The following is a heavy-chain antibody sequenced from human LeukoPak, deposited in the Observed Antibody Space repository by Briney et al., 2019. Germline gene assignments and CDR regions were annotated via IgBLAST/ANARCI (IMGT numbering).Heavy chain of an antibody. CDR3: AKVSRYYGSGSYYRDGEFDY. V-gene: IGHV3-23*01. D-gene: IGHD3-10*01. CDR1: GFTFSSYA. CDR2: ISASGGST. Sequence: GGSLRLSCAASGFTFSSYAMTWVRQAPGKGLEWVSAISASGGSTYYTDSVKGRFTISRDNSKNTLYLQMKSLRAEDTAVYYCAKVSRYYGSGSYYRDGEFDYWGQGTLVTVSS. J-gene: IGHJ4*02.